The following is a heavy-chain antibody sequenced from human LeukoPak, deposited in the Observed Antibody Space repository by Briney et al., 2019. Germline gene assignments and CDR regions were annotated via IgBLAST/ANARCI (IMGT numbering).Heavy chain of an antibody. J-gene: IGHJ2*01. CDR2: IYYTGST. CDR1: GYSISNTNW. Sequence: SDTLSLTCAVSGYSISNTNWWGWIRQPPGKGLEWIGYIYYTGSTFYNPSLKSRVTMSVDTSKNQFSLNLSSVTAVDTAVYYCARKALNTSSRYFDLWGRGTLVTVSS. V-gene: IGHV4-28*01. D-gene: IGHD6-6*01. CDR3: ARKALNTSSRYFDL.